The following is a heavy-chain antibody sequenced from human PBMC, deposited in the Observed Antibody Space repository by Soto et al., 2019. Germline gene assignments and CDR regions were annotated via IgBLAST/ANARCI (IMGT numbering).Heavy chain of an antibody. CDR2: ISYDGSNK. Sequence: PGGSLRLSCSASGFTFSSYAMHWVRQAPGKGLEWVAVISYDGSNKYYADSVKGRFTISRDNSKNTLYLQMNSLRAEDTAVYYCARVFNPRTMVRGVKDYFDYWGQGTLVTVSS. V-gene: IGHV3-30-3*01. CDR1: GFTFSSYA. J-gene: IGHJ4*02. CDR3: ARVFNPRTMVRGVKDYFDY. D-gene: IGHD3-10*01.